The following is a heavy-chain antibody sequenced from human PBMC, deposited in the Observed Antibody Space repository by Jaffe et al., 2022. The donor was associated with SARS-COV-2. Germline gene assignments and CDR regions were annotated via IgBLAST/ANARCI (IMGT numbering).Heavy chain of an antibody. Sequence: QVQLHESGPGLVKPSETLSLTCSVSGGSVSSPDYYWSWIRQPPGKGLEWIGYVYSGGSTRFSPSLKSRVTMSVDTSKNHFSLKLSSVTAADTAVYFCASGRYSAYYYNMDVWGKGTTVTVSS. D-gene: IGHD1-26*01. CDR2: VYSGGST. CDR1: GGSVSSPDYY. J-gene: IGHJ6*03. V-gene: IGHV4-61*03. CDR3: ASGRYSAYYYNMDV.